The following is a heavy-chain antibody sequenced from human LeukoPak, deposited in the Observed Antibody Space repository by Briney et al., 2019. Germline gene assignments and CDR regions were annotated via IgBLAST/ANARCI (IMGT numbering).Heavy chain of an antibody. D-gene: IGHD3-22*01. CDR3: ARDIEDSSGYQGGYGMDV. CDR2: ISSSSTI. Sequence: GGSLRLSCAASGFTFSSYSMNWVRQAPGKGLEWVSYISSSSTIYYADSVKGRFTISRDNAKNSLYLQMNSLRAEDTAVYYCARDIEDSSGYQGGYGMDVWGQGTTVTVSS. CDR1: GFTFSSYS. J-gene: IGHJ6*02. V-gene: IGHV3-48*04.